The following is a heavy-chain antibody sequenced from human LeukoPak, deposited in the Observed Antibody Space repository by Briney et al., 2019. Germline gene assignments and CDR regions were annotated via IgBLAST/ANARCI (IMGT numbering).Heavy chain of an antibody. V-gene: IGHV4-31*03. Sequence: SETLPLTCTVSGVSISSGGYYWSWIRLHPGKGLEWIGYIYYSGSTYYNPSLKSRVTISVDASKNQFSLKLSSVTAADTAVYYCARFGDYVNYYYGMDVWGQGTTVTVSS. CDR1: GVSISSGGYY. D-gene: IGHD4-17*01. J-gene: IGHJ6*02. CDR3: ARFGDYVNYYYGMDV. CDR2: IYYSGST.